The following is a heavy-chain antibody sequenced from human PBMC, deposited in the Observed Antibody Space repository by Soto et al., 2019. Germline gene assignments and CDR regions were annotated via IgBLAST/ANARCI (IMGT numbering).Heavy chain of an antibody. J-gene: IGHJ6*01. Sequence: QVQLQESGPGLVEASQTLSLTCTVSGATISSGGFYWSWIRQRPGKGLEWIGHIYYTGSTYYNPSLNRRVAIAVDMSMTQFSLKLRSVTAADRAKYFCARDDSFYGEPGYGMNVWGQGTTVTVSS. V-gene: IGHV4-31*03. CDR3: ARDDSFYGEPGYGMNV. CDR2: IYYTGST. CDR1: GATISSGGFY. D-gene: IGHD4-17*01.